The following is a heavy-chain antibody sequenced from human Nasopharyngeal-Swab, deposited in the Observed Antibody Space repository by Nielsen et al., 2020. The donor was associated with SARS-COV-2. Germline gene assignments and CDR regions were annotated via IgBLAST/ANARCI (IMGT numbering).Heavy chain of an antibody. D-gene: IGHD2-15*01. Sequence: WIRQPPGKGLEWVGFIRSKAYGGTIEYAASVKGRFTISRDDSKSIAYLQMNSLKTEDTAVYYCTRHLGYCSGGSCYSVDAFDIWGQGTMVTVSS. CDR3: TRHLGYCSGGSCYSVDAFDI. V-gene: IGHV3-49*02. J-gene: IGHJ3*02. CDR2: IRSKAYGGTI.